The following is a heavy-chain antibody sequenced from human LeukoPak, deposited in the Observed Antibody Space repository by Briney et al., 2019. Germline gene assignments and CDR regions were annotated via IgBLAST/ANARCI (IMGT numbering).Heavy chain of an antibody. CDR1: AGSISAHY. J-gene: IGHJ6*03. D-gene: IGHD3-16*01. CDR2: VYYTGTT. V-gene: IGHV4-59*11. Sequence: TETLSLTCTVSAGSISAHYWSWIRQPPGKGWEYIGDVYYTGTTNDNPSLKSRVTISMATSKNQFSLRLTSVNAADTAVYYCANFGDYPVHVPYSYYYLDAWGKGTTVTVSS. CDR3: ANFGDYPVHVPYSYYYLDA.